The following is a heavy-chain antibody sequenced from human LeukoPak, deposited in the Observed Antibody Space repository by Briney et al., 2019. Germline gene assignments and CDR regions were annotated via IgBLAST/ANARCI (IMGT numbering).Heavy chain of an antibody. V-gene: IGHV1-69*13. CDR2: IIPIFGTA. Sequence: SVTVSCKASGGTFSSYAISWVRQAPGQGLEWMGGIIPIFGTANYAQKFQGRVTITADEYTSTAYMELSSLRSEDTAVYYCARVEYSSGYFTGYYYXGMDVWGQGTTVXVSS. J-gene: IGHJ6*02. D-gene: IGHD3-22*01. CDR1: GGTFSSYA. CDR3: ARVEYSSGYFTGYYYXGMDV.